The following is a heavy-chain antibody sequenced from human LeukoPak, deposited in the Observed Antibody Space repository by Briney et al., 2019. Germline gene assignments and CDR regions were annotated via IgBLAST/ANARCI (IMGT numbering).Heavy chain of an antibody. J-gene: IGHJ4*02. CDR3: ARDYLGSYYGSGSYNLPGY. CDR1: GFTFSSYA. V-gene: IGHV3-30-3*01. Sequence: GGSLRLSCAASGFTFSSYAMHWVRQAPGKGLEWVAVISYDGSNKYYADSVKGRFTISRDNSKNTLYLQMNSLRAGDTAVYYCARDYLGSYYGSGSYNLPGYWGQGTLVTVSS. D-gene: IGHD3-10*01. CDR2: ISYDGSNK.